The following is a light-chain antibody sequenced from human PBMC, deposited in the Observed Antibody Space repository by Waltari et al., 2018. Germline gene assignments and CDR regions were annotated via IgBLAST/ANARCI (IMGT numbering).Light chain of an antibody. CDR2: RND. CDR1: SSNIGNNV. V-gene: IGLV1-44*01. Sequence: QSVLTQPPSASATPGQGVIISCSGSSSNIGNNVVHWYQQLPGKAPKLLIYRNDQRPSGGPARFSGSKVGTSASLAINGLQSEDEADYYCAAWDDSLRGHWVFGGGTKVTVL. CDR3: AAWDDSLRGHWV. J-gene: IGLJ3*02.